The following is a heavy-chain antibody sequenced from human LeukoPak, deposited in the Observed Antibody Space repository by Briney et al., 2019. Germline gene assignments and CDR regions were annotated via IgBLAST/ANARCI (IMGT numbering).Heavy chain of an antibody. CDR1: GSTFTGYY. Sequence: GASVKVSCKASGSTFTGYYMHWIRQAPGQGLEWMGWINPNSGGTNYAQKFQGRVTMTRDTSISTAYMELSRLRSDDTAVYYCARVLQYCSGGSCYSGVVRAFDIWGQGTMVTVSS. V-gene: IGHV1-2*02. CDR2: INPNSGGT. J-gene: IGHJ3*02. CDR3: ARVLQYCSGGSCYSGVVRAFDI. D-gene: IGHD2-15*01.